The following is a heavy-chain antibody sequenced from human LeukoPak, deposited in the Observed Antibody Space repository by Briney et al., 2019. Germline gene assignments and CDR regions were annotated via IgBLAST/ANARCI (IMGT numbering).Heavy chain of an antibody. CDR2: ISGSGYSA. J-gene: IGHJ4*02. CDR1: GFAFSSYG. D-gene: IGHD5-24*01. Sequence: GGSLRLSCAVSGFAFSSYGMSWVRQAPGKGLEWVSAISGSGYSAYYADSVKGRFTISRDNSKNTLYLQMNSLRADDTAVYYCAKSGYNRFDYWGQGTLVTVSS. V-gene: IGHV3-23*01. CDR3: AKSGYNRFDY.